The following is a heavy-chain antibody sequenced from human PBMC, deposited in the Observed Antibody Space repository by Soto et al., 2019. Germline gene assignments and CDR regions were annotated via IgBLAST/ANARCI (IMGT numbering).Heavy chain of an antibody. D-gene: IGHD2-21*02. Sequence: PGGSLRLSCAASGFTFRTSAMNWVRQAPGKGLEWVAVISYDGTNKYSADSVKGRFTISRDNSKNTLYLQMNSLRVEDTAVYYCAIKVTGSNPLDSWGQGALVTVSS. J-gene: IGHJ4*02. CDR3: AIKVTGSNPLDS. V-gene: IGHV3-30-3*01. CDR1: GFTFRTSA. CDR2: ISYDGTNK.